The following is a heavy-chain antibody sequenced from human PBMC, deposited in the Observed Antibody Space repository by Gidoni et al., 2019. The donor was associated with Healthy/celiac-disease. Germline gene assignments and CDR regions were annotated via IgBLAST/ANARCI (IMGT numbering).Heavy chain of an antibody. Sequence: QVQLQESGPGLVKPSQTLSLTCTVSGGSISSGSYYWSWIRQPAGKGLEWIGRIYPSGSTNYNPSLKSRVTMSVDTSKNQFSLKLSSVTAADTAVYYCATYGQWLVGYFQHWGQGTLVTVSS. CDR2: IYPSGST. J-gene: IGHJ1*01. CDR1: GGSISSGSYY. D-gene: IGHD6-19*01. V-gene: IGHV4-61*02. CDR3: ATYGQWLVGYFQH.